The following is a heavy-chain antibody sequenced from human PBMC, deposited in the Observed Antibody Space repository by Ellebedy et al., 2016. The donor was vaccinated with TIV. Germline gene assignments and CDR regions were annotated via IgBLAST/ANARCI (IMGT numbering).Heavy chain of an antibody. D-gene: IGHD3-10*01. Sequence: GESLKISCKGFGYSFTNYWIGWVRQMPGKGLEWMGGIYPGDSNTGYSPSFQGQVTISADKSITTAYLQWSSLKASDTAMYYCARAITVDYWYINLWGRGTLVTVSS. CDR1: GYSFTNYW. J-gene: IGHJ2*01. V-gene: IGHV5-51*01. CDR3: ARAITVDYWYINL. CDR2: IYPGDSNT.